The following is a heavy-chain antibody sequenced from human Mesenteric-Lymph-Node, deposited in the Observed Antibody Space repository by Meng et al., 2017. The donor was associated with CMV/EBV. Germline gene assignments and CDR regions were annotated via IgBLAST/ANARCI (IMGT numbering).Heavy chain of an antibody. CDR2: ISYDGSNK. J-gene: IGHJ4*02. Sequence: SCAASGFTFSSYAMHWVRQAPGKGLEWVAVISYDGSNKYYADSVKGRFTISRDNSKNTLYLQMNSLRAEDTAVYYCARQVDYWGQGTLVTVSS. V-gene: IGHV3-30-3*01. CDR3: ARQVDY. CDR1: GFTFSSYA.